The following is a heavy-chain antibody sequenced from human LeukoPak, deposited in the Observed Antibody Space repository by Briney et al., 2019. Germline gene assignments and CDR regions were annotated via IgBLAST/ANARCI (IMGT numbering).Heavy chain of an antibody. J-gene: IGHJ5*02. CDR3: ARGLPSTGRGYSGYDSVIFDP. CDR2: MNPNSGNT. Sequence: ASVKVSCKASGYTFTIYGISWVRQAPGQGLEWMGWMNPNSGNTGYAQKFQGRVTMTRNTSISTAYMELSSLRSEDTAVYYCARGLPSTGRGYSGYDSVIFDPWGQGTLVTVSS. D-gene: IGHD5-12*01. CDR1: GYTFTIYG. V-gene: IGHV1-8*02.